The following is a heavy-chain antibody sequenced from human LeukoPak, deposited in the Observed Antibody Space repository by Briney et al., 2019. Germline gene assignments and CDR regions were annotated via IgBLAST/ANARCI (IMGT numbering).Heavy chain of an antibody. CDR1: GFTFSSYW. Sequence: PGGSLRLSCAASGFTFSSYWMHWVRQAPGKGLVWVSRINSDGSSTSYADSVKGRFTISRDSSKNTLYLQMNSLRAEDTAVYYCAGYSNLIDYWGQGTLVTVSS. CDR3: AGYSNLIDY. D-gene: IGHD4-11*01. V-gene: IGHV3-74*01. CDR2: INSDGSST. J-gene: IGHJ4*02.